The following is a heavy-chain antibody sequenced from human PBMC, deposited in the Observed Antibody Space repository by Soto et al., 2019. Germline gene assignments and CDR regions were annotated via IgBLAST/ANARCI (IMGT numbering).Heavy chain of an antibody. Sequence: ASVKVSCKXSGYNFTSYGISWVRQAPGQGLEWMGWISAYNGNTNYAQKLQGRVTMTTDTSTSTAYVELRSLRSDDTAVYYCARSSGEWLLSPWGQGTLGTVSS. D-gene: IGHD3-3*01. CDR2: ISAYNGNT. J-gene: IGHJ5*02. CDR3: ARSSGEWLLSP. V-gene: IGHV1-18*04. CDR1: GYNFTSYG.